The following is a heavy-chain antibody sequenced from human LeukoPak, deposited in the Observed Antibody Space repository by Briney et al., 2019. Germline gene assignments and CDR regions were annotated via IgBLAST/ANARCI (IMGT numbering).Heavy chain of an antibody. CDR3: ASSHIAVAVSDAFGI. Sequence: GGSLRLSCAASGFTFSSYWMSWVRQAPGKGLEWVANIKQDGSEKYYVDSVKGRFTISRDNAKNPLYLQMNSLRAEDTAVYYCASSHIAVAVSDAFGIWGQGTMVTVSS. V-gene: IGHV3-7*01. J-gene: IGHJ3*02. D-gene: IGHD6-19*01. CDR2: IKQDGSEK. CDR1: GFTFSSYW.